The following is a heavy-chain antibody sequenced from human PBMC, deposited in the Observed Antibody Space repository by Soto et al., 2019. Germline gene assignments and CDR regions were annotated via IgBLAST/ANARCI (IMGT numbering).Heavy chain of an antibody. CDR3: AHCNVAGSYQYYFQF. Sequence: QITLKESGPTLVKPTQTLTLTCTLSGFTVTTTGVGVGWIRQPPGKALEWLALVSWDDDKRYRPSLKSRLTITKDTYKNQVVLTMTNVDPVDTATYYCAHCNVAGSYQYYFQFWGQGALVTVSS. CDR1: GFTVTTTGVG. J-gene: IGHJ4*02. D-gene: IGHD1-26*01. CDR2: VSWDDDK. V-gene: IGHV2-5*02.